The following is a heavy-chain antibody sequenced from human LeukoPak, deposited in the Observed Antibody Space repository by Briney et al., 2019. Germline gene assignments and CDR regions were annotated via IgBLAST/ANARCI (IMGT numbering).Heavy chain of an antibody. V-gene: IGHV4-34*01. CDR3: AGVIWWQQLALDY. CDR2: INHSGST. D-gene: IGHD6-13*01. Sequence: SETLSLTCAVYGGSFSGYYWSWIRQPPGKGLEWIGEINHSGSTNYNPSLKSRVTISVDTSKNQFSLKLSSVTAADTAVYYCAGVIWWQQLALDYWGQGTLVTVSS. CDR1: GGSFSGYY. J-gene: IGHJ4*02.